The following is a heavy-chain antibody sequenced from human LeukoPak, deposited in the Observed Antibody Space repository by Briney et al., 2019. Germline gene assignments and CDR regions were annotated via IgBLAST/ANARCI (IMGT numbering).Heavy chain of an antibody. Sequence: ASVKVSCKTSGYTFIDYYMHWVRQAPGQGLEWMGIINPSGGSTSYAQKFQGRVTLTRDTSTSTVYMELSSLRSEDTAVYYCAIDYGGNDGFDYWGQGTLVTVSS. V-gene: IGHV1-46*01. CDR3: AIDYGGNDGFDY. CDR1: GYTFIDYY. CDR2: INPSGGST. J-gene: IGHJ4*02. D-gene: IGHD4-23*01.